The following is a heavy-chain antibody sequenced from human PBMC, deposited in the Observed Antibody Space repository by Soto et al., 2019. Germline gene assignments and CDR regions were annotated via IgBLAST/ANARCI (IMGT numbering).Heavy chain of an antibody. CDR2: ISSSSSYI. V-gene: IGHV3-21*01. CDR3: ARDQGSGWYHCGMDV. D-gene: IGHD6-19*01. J-gene: IGHJ6*02. Sequence: EVQLVESGGGLVKPGGSLRLSCAASGFTFSSYSMNWVRQAPGKGLEWVSSISSSSSYIYYADSVKGRFTISRDNAKNSLYLQMNSRRAEDTAVYYCARDQGSGWYHCGMDVWGQGTTVTVSS. CDR1: GFTFSSYS.